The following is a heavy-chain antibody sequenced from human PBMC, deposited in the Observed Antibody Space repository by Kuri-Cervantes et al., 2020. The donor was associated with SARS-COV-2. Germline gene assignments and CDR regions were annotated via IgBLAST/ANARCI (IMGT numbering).Heavy chain of an antibody. CDR1: GGSISSYY. CDR3: ARVRSSGPIDY. D-gene: IGHD6-19*01. CDR2: IYTSGST. Sequence: ESLKISCTVSGGSISSYYWSWIRQPAGKGLEWIGRIYTSGSTNYNPSLKSRVTMSVDTSKNQFSLKLSSVTAADTAVYYCARVRSSGPIDYWGQGTLVTVSS. V-gene: IGHV4-4*07. J-gene: IGHJ4*02.